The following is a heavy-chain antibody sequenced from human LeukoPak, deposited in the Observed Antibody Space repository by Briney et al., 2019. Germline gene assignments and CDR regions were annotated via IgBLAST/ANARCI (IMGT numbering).Heavy chain of an antibody. D-gene: IGHD4-11*01. J-gene: IGHJ6*02. CDR3: ARDSTSNYVYYYCGMDV. V-gene: IGHV3-11*01. Sequence: GGSLRLSCAASGFTFSDYYMSWISQAPGKGLEWVSYISSSGSTIYYADSVKGRFTISRDNAKNSLYLQMNSLRAEDTAVYYCARDSTSNYVYYYCGMDVWGQGTTVTVSS. CDR2: ISSSGSTI. CDR1: GFTFSDYY.